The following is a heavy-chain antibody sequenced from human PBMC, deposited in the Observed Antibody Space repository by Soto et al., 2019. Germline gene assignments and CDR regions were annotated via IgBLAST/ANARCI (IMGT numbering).Heavy chain of an antibody. J-gene: IGHJ4*02. CDR2: LSYDGSET. V-gene: IGHV3-30*03. CDR3: SIVRVADSALDH. D-gene: IGHD3-10*02. CDR1: GFIFSNNG. Sequence: GGSLRLSCVGSGFIFSNNGMHWVRQTPGKGLEWVAFLSYDGSETFYADSVKGRFTVSRDNSKNTLFLHMRNLRRDDTAVYYCSIVRVADSALDHWGQGALVTVSS.